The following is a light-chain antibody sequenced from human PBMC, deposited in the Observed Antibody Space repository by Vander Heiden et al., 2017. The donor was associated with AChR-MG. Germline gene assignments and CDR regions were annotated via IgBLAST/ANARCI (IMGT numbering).Light chain of an antibody. CDR3: CSYVGNYNLV. V-gene: IGLV2-11*01. Sequence: QSALTPPPSVSGSPGQSVTISCTGTSSDVGGYDYVSWFQQHPGKARKLLIYGVAKRPSGVHDRFSGSKSGTTASLTISGLQAEDEADYCCCSYVGNYNLVFGGGTKLTVL. CDR2: GVA. J-gene: IGLJ2*01. CDR1: SSDVGGYDY.